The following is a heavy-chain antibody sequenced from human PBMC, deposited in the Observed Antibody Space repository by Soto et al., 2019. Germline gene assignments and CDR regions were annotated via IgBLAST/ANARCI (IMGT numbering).Heavy chain of an antibody. Sequence: GGSLRLSCAASGFTFSSYGMHWVRQAPGKGLEWVAVISYDGSNKYYADSVKGRFTISRDNSKNTLYLQMNSLRAEDKAVYYCAKEGDYDSSGYYPFDYWGQGTLATVSS. J-gene: IGHJ4*02. D-gene: IGHD3-22*01. CDR1: GFTFSSYG. V-gene: IGHV3-30*18. CDR3: AKEGDYDSSGYYPFDY. CDR2: ISYDGSNK.